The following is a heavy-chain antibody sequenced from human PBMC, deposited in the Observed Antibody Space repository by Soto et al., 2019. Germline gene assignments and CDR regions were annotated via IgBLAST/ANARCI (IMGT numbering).Heavy chain of an antibody. V-gene: IGHV3-23*01. J-gene: IGHJ5*02. CDR3: PKGIAVDLYNWFDP. D-gene: IGHD6-19*01. CDR1: GFTFSTYG. CDR2: ISGSGGST. Sequence: PGGSRRLSCAASGFTFSTYGIDWVRQAPGKGLEWVSAISGSGGSTYYADSVKGRFTISGDNSKNTLYLQMNSLRAEDTAVYYCPKGIAVDLYNWFDPWGQGTLVTVSS.